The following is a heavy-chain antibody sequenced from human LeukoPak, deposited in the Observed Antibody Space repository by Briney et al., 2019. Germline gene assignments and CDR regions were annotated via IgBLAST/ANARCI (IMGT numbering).Heavy chain of an antibody. CDR3: ARASPYYYDSSGYPDYFDY. D-gene: IGHD3-22*01. Sequence: GGSLRLSCAASGFTFSSYAMHWVRQAPGKGLEWVAVISYDGSNKYYADSVKGRFTISRDNSKNTLYLQMNSLRAEDTAVYYCARASPYYYDSSGYPDYFDYWGQGTLVTVSS. J-gene: IGHJ4*02. CDR1: GFTFSSYA. CDR2: ISYDGSNK. V-gene: IGHV3-30-3*01.